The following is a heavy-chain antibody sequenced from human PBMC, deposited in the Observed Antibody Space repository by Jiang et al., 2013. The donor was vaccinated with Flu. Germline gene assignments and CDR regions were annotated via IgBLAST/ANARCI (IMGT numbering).Heavy chain of an antibody. D-gene: IGHD6-6*01. J-gene: IGHJ1*01. V-gene: IGHV4-59*01. Sequence: RLLKPSETLSLTCTVSGGSISDSYWTWIRQSPGGRLEWIGYLSYMGHTSYSPSLESRVAISVDKSKNQFFLNLGSVTAADTAIYYCTSLIAARPGPAEYFQDWGQGTLVTVSS. CDR2: LSYMGHT. CDR1: GGSISDSY. CDR3: TSLIAARPGPAEYFQD.